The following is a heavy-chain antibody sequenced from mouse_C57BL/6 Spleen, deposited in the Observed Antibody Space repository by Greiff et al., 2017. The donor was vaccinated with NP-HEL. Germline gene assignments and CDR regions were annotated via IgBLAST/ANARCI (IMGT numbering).Heavy chain of an antibody. CDR2: IDPETGGT. D-gene: IGHD1-1*01. V-gene: IGHV1-15*01. J-gene: IGHJ1*03. CDR1: GYTFTDYE. Sequence: VNLVESGAELVRPGASVTLSCKASGYTFTDYEMHWVKQTPVHGLEWIGAIDPETGGTAYNQKFKGKAILTADKSSSTAYMELRSLTSEDSAVYYCTRSNYEDFDVWGTGTTVTVSS. CDR3: TRSNYEDFDV.